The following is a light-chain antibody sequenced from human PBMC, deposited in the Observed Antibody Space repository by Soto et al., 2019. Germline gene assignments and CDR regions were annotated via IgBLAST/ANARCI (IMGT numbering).Light chain of an antibody. CDR1: QSINNW. CDR3: HQYWRFPRT. J-gene: IGKJ1*01. Sequence: DIQMTQSPSTLSASVGDRVTITCRASQSINNWLAWSQQKPGKAPKLFIFKASTLEIGVPSRFSGSGSGTEFTLSISRLQPEDFATDVGHQYWRFPRTFGRGTKVEMK. V-gene: IGKV1-5*03. CDR2: KAS.